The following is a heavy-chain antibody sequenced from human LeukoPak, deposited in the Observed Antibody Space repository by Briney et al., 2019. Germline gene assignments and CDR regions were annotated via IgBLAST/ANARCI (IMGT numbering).Heavy chain of an antibody. CDR1: GGSISSSNW. CDR3: ARDHGGYYVWGSYPIDP. V-gene: IGHV4-4*02. CDR2: IYHSGST. D-gene: IGHD3-16*02. J-gene: IGHJ5*02. Sequence: PSGTLSLTCAVSGGSISSSNWWSWVRQPPGKRLEGIGEIYHSGSTNYNPPLKSRVTISVDKSKNQFSLKLSSVTAADTAVYYCARDHGGYYVWGSYPIDPWGQGTLVTVSS.